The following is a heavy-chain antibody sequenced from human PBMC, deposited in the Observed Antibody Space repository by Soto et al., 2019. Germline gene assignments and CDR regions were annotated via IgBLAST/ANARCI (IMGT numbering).Heavy chain of an antibody. Sequence: QVQLQESGPGLVKPSETLSLTCAVSGASIRSYHWSWVRQPAGKGLEWIGRMQHTGNTNYNPSLKSRVTMSVDTSKNQISLKMTSVTAADPAVYFCAKDVSSRGWFDPWGQGILVIVSS. J-gene: IGHJ5*02. CDR1: GASIRSYH. V-gene: IGHV4-4*07. CDR2: MQHTGNT. CDR3: AKDVSSRGWFDP. D-gene: IGHD3-16*01.